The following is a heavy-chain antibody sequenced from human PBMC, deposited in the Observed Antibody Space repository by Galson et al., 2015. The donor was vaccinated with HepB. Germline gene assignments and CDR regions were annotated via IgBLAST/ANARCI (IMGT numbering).Heavy chain of an antibody. CDR3: ARVQQWLDDAFDF. D-gene: IGHD6-19*01. J-gene: IGHJ3*01. Sequence: SLRLSCAASGFTFRTFWMTWVRQAPGKGLEWVANIKQDGSEKYYVDSLKGRFTISRDNAKSTLYLQMNSLRAEDTAVYYCARVQQWLDDAFDFWGQGTMVTVSS. V-gene: IGHV3-7*03. CDR1: GFTFRTFW. CDR2: IKQDGSEK.